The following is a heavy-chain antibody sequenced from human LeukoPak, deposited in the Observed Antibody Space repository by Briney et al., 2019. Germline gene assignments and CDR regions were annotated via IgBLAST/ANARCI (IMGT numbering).Heavy chain of an antibody. CDR2: ISYGANNK. CDR1: GFTFSIYG. CDR3: VLPVMILNGYFHR. D-gene: IGHD3-3*01. Sequence: GRSLRLSCAVSGFTFSIYGMHWVRQAPGKGLEWVAVISYGANNKYYADSVKGRFTISRDNSNNTLYLQMDSLRAEDTAVYYCVLPVMILNGYFHRWGQGTLVTVSS. J-gene: IGHJ1*01. V-gene: IGHV3-30*03.